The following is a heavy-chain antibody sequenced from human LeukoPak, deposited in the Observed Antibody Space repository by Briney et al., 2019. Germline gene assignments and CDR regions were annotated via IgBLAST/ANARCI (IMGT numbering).Heavy chain of an antibody. CDR2: INHSGST. Sequence: SETLSLTCAVYGGSFSGYYWSWIRQPPGKGLEWIGEINHSGSTNYNPSLKSRVTISVDTSKSQFSLKLSSVTAADTAVYYCARGRYYGSGSYPVDYWGQGTLVTVSS. J-gene: IGHJ4*02. CDR3: ARGRYYGSGSYPVDY. V-gene: IGHV4-34*01. D-gene: IGHD3-10*01. CDR1: GGSFSGYY.